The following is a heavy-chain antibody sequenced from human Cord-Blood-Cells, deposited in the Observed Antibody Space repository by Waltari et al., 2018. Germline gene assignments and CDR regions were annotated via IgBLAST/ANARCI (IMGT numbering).Heavy chain of an antibody. D-gene: IGHD7-27*01. V-gene: IGHV5-51*01. J-gene: IGHJ2*01. CDR3: ARRRWGSAYFEL. CDR1: GYSFTSYW. Sequence: EVQLVQSGAEVKKPGESLKISCKGSGYSFTSYWIGWLRQRPGKGLEWMGVINPGDSATGYSPSFQGQVTISADKAISTAYLQGSRLKASGTAMYYCARRRWGSAYFELWGRGTLVTVSS. CDR2: INPGDSAT.